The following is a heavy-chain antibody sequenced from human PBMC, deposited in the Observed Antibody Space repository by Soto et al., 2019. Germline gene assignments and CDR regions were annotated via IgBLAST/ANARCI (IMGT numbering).Heavy chain of an antibody. Sequence: QVQLVESGGGVVQPGRSLRLSCAASGITFSNYGMHWVRQAPGKGLEWLAVIWYDGSNKYYAASLKGRFTISRDNSKNTLDLQMDSLSAEDTAVYYCARDLHSRYCDLWGRGTLVTVSS. CDR1: GITFSNYG. V-gene: IGHV3-33*01. CDR2: IWYDGSNK. J-gene: IGHJ2*01. CDR3: ARDLHSRYCDL.